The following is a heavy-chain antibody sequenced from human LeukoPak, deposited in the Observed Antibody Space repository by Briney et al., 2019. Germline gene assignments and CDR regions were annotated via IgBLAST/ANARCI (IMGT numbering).Heavy chain of an antibody. Sequence: GGSLRLSCAASGFAFSSYSMNWVRQAPGKGLEWVSSISTSSSYIYYADSVKGRFTITRDNAKNSLYLQMNSLRAEDTAVYYCASSGWSSRHDYWGQGTLVTVSS. CDR2: ISTSSSYI. V-gene: IGHV3-21*01. D-gene: IGHD6-19*01. J-gene: IGHJ4*02. CDR1: GFAFSSYS. CDR3: ASSGWSSRHDY.